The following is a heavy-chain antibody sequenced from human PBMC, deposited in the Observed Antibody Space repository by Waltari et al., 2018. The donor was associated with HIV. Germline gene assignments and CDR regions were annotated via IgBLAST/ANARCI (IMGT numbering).Heavy chain of an antibody. CDR3: ARGAYYDFWSGYYHPIDY. D-gene: IGHD3-3*01. CDR1: GYSISSGSY. CDR2: IYHSGST. V-gene: IGHV4-38-2*01. Sequence: QVQLQESGPGLVKPSETLSLTCAVSGYSISSGSYWGWIRQPPGKGLEWIGSIYHSGSTYYNPSLKSRVTISVDTSKNQCALKLSSGTAADTAVYYCARGAYYDFWSGYYHPIDYWGQGTLVTVSS. J-gene: IGHJ4*02.